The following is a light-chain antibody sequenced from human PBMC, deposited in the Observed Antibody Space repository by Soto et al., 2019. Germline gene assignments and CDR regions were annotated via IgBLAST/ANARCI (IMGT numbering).Light chain of an antibody. CDR3: QHYGGSPYT. CDR2: WAS. V-gene: IGKV4-1*01. J-gene: IGKJ2*01. CDR1: QSLLYSSNNKNY. Sequence: IVMTQSPDSLAVSLGERATINCKSSQSLLYSSNNKNYLAWYQQKPGQPPKLLIYWASTRASGVPARFSGSGYGTDFTLSISRLEPGDFAVYYCQHYGGSPYTFGQGTKVDIK.